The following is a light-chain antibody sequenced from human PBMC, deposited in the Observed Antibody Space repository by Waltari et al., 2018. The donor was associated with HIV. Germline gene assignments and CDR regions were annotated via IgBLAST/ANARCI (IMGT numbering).Light chain of an antibody. CDR1: DHDFGLRNF. CDR2: DVD. J-gene: IGLJ3*02. CDR3: ASFTADDTMM. V-gene: IGLV2-14*03. Sequence: SAVTQPASVSGLPGQSVTISCTGADHDFGLRNFLSLYQQHPDQVPRLIFSDVDSRASGIPDRFSASKSGETAFLTISSLRTEDEAVYYCASFTADDTMMFGGGTLVTVL.